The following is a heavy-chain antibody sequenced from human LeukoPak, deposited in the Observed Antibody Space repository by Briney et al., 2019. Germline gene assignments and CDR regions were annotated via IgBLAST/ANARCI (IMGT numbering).Heavy chain of an antibody. CDR2: INPNSGGT. CDR3: ARSTDIVGATNWFDP. Sequence: ASVKVSCKASGYTFTGYYMHWVRQTPGQGLEWMGWINPNSGGTNYAQKFQGWVTMTRDTSISTAYMELSRLRSDDTAVYYCARSTDIVGATNWFDPWGQGTLVTVSS. CDR1: GYTFTGYY. V-gene: IGHV1-2*04. J-gene: IGHJ5*02. D-gene: IGHD1-26*01.